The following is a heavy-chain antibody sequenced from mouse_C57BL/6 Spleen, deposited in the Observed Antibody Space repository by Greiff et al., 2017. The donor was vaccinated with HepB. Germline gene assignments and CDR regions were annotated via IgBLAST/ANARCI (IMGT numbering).Heavy chain of an antibody. D-gene: IGHD2-14*01. V-gene: IGHV5-4*03. Sequence: EVKLMESGGGLVKPGGSLKLSCAASGFTFSSNAITWVRQTPEKRLEWVATISDGGSYTYYPDNVKGRFTISRDNAKNNLYLQMSHLKSEDTAMYYCARARGTNWYFDVWGTGTTVTVSS. J-gene: IGHJ1*03. CDR2: ISDGGSYT. CDR3: ARARGTNWYFDV. CDR1: GFTFSSNA.